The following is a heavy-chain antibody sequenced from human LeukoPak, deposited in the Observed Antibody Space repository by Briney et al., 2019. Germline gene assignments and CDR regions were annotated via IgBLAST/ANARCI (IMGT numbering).Heavy chain of an antibody. CDR1: GYTFSNYN. Sequence: GASVTVSCKASGYTFSNYNINWVRQAPGQGLEWMGWMNPNSGNTGYAEKFRGRVTITRNTSISTAYMVLSSLRSEDTAVYYCARGYPDFWSDYFGCMDVWGKGTTVTVSS. CDR3: ARGYPDFWSDYFGCMDV. V-gene: IGHV1-8*03. CDR2: MNPNSGNT. D-gene: IGHD3-3*01. J-gene: IGHJ6*04.